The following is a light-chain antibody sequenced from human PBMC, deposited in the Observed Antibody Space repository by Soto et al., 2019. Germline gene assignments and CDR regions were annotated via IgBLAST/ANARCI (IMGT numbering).Light chain of an antibody. V-gene: IGLV2-14*01. Sequence: QSALTQPASVSGSPGQSITISCTGTSSDVGDYNFVSWYQQHPGKAPKFMIYNVTDRPSGISNRFSGPKSGNTASLNISGLRLGDGAVYSCISYESTSPNVVFGGGTKLTAL. J-gene: IGLJ2*01. CDR1: SSDVGDYNF. CDR3: ISYESTSPNVV. CDR2: NVT.